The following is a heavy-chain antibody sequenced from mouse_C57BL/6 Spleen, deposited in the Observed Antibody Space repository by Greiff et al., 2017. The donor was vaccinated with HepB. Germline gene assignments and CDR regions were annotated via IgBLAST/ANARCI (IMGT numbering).Heavy chain of an antibody. V-gene: IGHV5-4*01. J-gene: IGHJ2*01. CDR2: ISDGGSYT. D-gene: IGHD2-4*01. CDR1: GFTFSSYA. Sequence: EVQLVESGGGLVKPGGSLKLSCAASGFTFSSYAMSWVRQTPEKRLEWVATISDGGSYTYYPDNVKGRFTISRDNAKNNLYLQMSHLKSEDTAMYYCARDDDYDEGDYVDYWGQGTTLTVSS. CDR3: ARDDDYDEGDYVDY.